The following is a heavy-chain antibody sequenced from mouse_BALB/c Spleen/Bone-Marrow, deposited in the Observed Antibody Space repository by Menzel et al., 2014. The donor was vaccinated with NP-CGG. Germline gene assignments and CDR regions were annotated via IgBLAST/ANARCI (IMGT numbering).Heavy chain of an antibody. J-gene: IGHJ4*01. Sequence: QVQLQQSGTELVRPGVSVKISCKGSGYTFTDYAMHWVKQSHAKSLEWIGVISTYYGDASYNQKFKGKATMTVDKSSSTAYMELARLTSEDSAIYYCARDAMDYWGQGTSVTVSS. CDR1: GYTFTDYA. CDR2: ISTYYGDA. CDR3: ARDAMDY. V-gene: IGHV1S137*01.